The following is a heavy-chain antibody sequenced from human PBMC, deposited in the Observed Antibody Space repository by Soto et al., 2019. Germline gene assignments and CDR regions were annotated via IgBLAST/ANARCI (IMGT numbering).Heavy chain of an antibody. CDR1: GFTFSSYA. V-gene: IGHV3-23*01. CDR2: VTGNGGTT. J-gene: IGHJ6*02. Sequence: EVQLLESGGGLVQPGGSLRLSCAASGFTFSSYAMNWVRQTPGKGLEWVSVVTGNGGTTYYADSVKGRFIISRDNSKNTLHLQMNSLRVEDTAEYYCAKNKYGSGGNYGMDVWGQGTTVTVSS. D-gene: IGHD3-10*01. CDR3: AKNKYGSGGNYGMDV.